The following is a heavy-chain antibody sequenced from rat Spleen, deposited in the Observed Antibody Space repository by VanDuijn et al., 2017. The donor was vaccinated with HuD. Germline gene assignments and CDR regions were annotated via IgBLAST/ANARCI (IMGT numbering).Heavy chain of an antibody. CDR2: INKNSRTI. Sequence: EVKLVESGGGLVQPGRSLKLSCAASGFNFDDYWMGWVRQAPGKGLEWIGEINKNSRTIQYSPSLKDKFTISRDNAQDTLYLQMSKLGSEDTAIYYCVREDSGINYWGQGVMVTVSS. J-gene: IGHJ2*01. V-gene: IGHV4-2*01. CDR1: GFNFDDYW. D-gene: IGHD1-4*01. CDR3: VREDSGINY.